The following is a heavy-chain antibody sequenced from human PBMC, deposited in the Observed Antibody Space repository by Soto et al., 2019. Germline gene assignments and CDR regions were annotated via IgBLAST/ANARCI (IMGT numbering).Heavy chain of an antibody. Sequence: SVKVSCKASGGTFSSYAISWVRQAPGQGLEWMGGIIPIFGTANYAQKFQGRVTITADESTSTAYMELSSLRSEDTAVYYCATEGYSSSWYQGYNWFDPWGQGTLVTVS. D-gene: IGHD6-13*01. V-gene: IGHV1-69*13. J-gene: IGHJ5*02. CDR1: GGTFSSYA. CDR2: IIPIFGTA. CDR3: ATEGYSSSWYQGYNWFDP.